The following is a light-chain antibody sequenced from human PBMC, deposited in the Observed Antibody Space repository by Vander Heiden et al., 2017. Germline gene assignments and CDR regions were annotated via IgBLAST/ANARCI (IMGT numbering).Light chain of an antibody. CDR2: EDN. V-gene: IGLV6-57*01. CDR3: RSYDSSNQHV. CDR1: SGSIASNY. J-gene: IGLJ3*02. Sequence: NFMLTQPHSVSASPGKTVTISCTRSSGSIASNYVQWYQQRPGSSPTTVIYEDNQRPSGVPDRFSGSIDSSSNSASLTISGLKTEDEADYYCRSYDSSNQHVFGGGTKLTVL.